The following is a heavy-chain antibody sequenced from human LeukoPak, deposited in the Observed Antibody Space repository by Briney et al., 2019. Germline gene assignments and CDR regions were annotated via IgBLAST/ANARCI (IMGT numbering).Heavy chain of an antibody. CDR2: IYYSGST. CDR1: GGSISSYY. D-gene: IGHD2-2*01. Sequence: SETLSLTCTVSGGSISSYYWSWIRQPPGKGLEWIGYIYYSGSTNYNPSLKSRVTISVDTSKNQFSLKLSSVTAADTAVYYCAREGWDIVVVPAAMALDPWGQGTLVTVSS. J-gene: IGHJ5*02. V-gene: IGHV4-59*12. CDR3: AREGWDIVVVPAAMALDP.